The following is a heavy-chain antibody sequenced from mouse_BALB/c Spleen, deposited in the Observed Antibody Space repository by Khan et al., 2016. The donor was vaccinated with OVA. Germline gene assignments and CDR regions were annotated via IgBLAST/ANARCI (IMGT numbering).Heavy chain of an antibody. CDR2: ISYSGKT. V-gene: IGHV3-2*02. CDR1: GYSITSDYA. CDR3: ARIQGVDFDY. D-gene: IGHD1-1*02. Sequence: EVKLLESGPGLVKPSQSLSLTCTVTGYSITSDYAWNWIRQFPGNKLEWMGYISYSGKTKYNPSLKSRISITRDTSKNQFFLQLNFVTIEDTATYYCARIQGVDFDYWGQGTTLTVSS. J-gene: IGHJ2*01.